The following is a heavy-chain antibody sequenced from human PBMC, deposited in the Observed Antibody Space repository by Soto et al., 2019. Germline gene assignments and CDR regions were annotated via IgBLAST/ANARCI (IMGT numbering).Heavy chain of an antibody. CDR1: GGSISSYY. CDR2: IYYSGST. Sequence: SETLSLTCTVSGGSISSYYWSWIRHPPGKGLEWIGYIYYSGSTNYNPSLKSRVTISVDTSKNQFSLKLSSVTAADTAVYYCARLSSYYYYYMDVWGKGTTVTVSS. J-gene: IGHJ6*03. CDR3: ARLSSYYYYYMDV. V-gene: IGHV4-59*08. D-gene: IGHD2-2*01.